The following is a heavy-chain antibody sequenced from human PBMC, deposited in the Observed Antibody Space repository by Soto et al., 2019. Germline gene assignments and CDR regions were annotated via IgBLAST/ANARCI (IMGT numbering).Heavy chain of an antibody. CDR2: ISSSSSYI. Sequence: GGSLRLSCAASGFTFSSYSMNWVRQAPGKGLEWVSSISSSSSYIYYADSVKGRFTISRDNAENSLYLQMNSLRAEDTAVYYCARALWATVTPNGHWGQGTLVTVSS. CDR1: GFTFSSYS. V-gene: IGHV3-21*01. CDR3: ARALWATVTPNGH. J-gene: IGHJ4*02. D-gene: IGHD4-17*01.